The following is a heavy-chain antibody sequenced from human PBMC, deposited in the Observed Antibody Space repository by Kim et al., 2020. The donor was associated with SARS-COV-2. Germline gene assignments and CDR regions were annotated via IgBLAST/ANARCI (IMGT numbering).Heavy chain of an antibody. Sequence: DSVKGRFTISRDNSKNTLYLQMNSLRAEDTAVYYCAKDWKYYYGSGSLDYWGQGTLVTVSS. J-gene: IGHJ4*02. V-gene: IGHV3-30*02. CDR3: AKDWKYYYGSGSLDY. D-gene: IGHD3-10*01.